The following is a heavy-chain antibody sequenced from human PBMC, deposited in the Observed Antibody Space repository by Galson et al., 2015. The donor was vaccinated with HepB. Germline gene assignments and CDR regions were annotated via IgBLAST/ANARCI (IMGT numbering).Heavy chain of an antibody. D-gene: IGHD3-10*01. CDR1: GFTFSSYA. J-gene: IGHJ2*01. CDR2: ISYDGSNK. V-gene: IGHV3-30*04. Sequence: SLRLSCAASGFTFSSYAMHWVRQAPGKGLEWVAVISYDGSNKYYADSVKGRFTISRDNSKNTLYLQMNSLRAEDTAVYYCARDSTNYYGSGNRWYFDLWGRGTLVTVSS. CDR3: ARDSTNYYGSGNRWYFDL.